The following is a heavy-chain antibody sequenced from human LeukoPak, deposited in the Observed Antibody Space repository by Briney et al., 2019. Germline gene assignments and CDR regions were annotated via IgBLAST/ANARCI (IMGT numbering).Heavy chain of an antibody. CDR3: ARTAYGDFFDY. J-gene: IGHJ4*02. Sequence: SETLSLTCTVSGGSISSHYWSWIRQPPGKGLEWIGYIYYSGSTNYNPSLKSRVTISVDTSKNQFSLELSSVTAADTAVYYCARTAYGDFFDYWGQGTLVTVSS. D-gene: IGHD4-17*01. CDR1: GGSISSHY. V-gene: IGHV4-59*11. CDR2: IYYSGST.